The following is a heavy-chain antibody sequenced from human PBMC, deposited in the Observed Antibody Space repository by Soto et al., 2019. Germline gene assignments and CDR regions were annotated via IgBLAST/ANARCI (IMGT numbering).Heavy chain of an antibody. CDR2: INPNSGGT. Sequence: QVQLVQSGAEVKKPGASVKVSCKASGYTFTGYYMHWVRQAPGQGLEWMGWINPNSGGTNYAQKFQGRVTMTRDTSISTAYMELSRLRSDDTAVYYCARAYRYGDYAGWYPEYFDYWGQGTLVTVSS. D-gene: IGHD4-17*01. CDR1: GYTFTGYY. V-gene: IGHV1-2*02. J-gene: IGHJ4*02. CDR3: ARAYRYGDYAGWYPEYFDY.